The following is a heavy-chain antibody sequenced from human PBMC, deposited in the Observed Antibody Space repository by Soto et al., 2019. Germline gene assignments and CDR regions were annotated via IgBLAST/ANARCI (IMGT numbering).Heavy chain of an antibody. J-gene: IGHJ5*02. V-gene: IGHV4-30-4*01. CDR2: IYYSGST. CDR3: ARERPDGARLDP. CDR1: GGSISSSSYY. Sequence: SETLSLTCTVSGGSISSSSYYWSWIRQPPGKGLEWIGYIYYSGSTYYNPSLKSRVTISVDTSKNQFSLKLSSVTAADTAVYYCARERPDGARLDPWGQGTLVTVSS. D-gene: IGHD6-6*01.